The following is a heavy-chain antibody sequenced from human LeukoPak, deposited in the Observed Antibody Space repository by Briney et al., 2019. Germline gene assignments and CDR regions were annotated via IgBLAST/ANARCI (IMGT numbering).Heavy chain of an antibody. J-gene: IGHJ4*02. CDR1: GFIFSSTW. CDR2: INSDGSTI. Sequence: GGSLRLSCAGSGFIFSSTWMHWVRQAPGEGLVWVSRINSDGSTINYADSVKGRLTISRDNAKNTLYLQMNSLRVEDTALYFCATAGNYRFVYWGQGTLVTVSS. D-gene: IGHD1-7*01. CDR3: ATAGNYRFVY. V-gene: IGHV3-74*01.